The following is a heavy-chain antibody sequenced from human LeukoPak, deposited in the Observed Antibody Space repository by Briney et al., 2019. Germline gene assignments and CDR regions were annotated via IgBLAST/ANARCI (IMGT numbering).Heavy chain of an antibody. CDR1: GGSFSGQY. Sequence: SETLSLTCAVFGGSFSGQYWSWIRQPPGKGLEWIGEINHRGSTTYNPSLKSRVTISVDTSKGQFSLKVRSLTAADTAVYYCARDRYSNSFYYYYAMDVWGQGTTVTVSS. V-gene: IGHV4-34*01. J-gene: IGHJ6*02. CDR2: INHRGST. D-gene: IGHD4-11*01. CDR3: ARDRYSNSFYYYYAMDV.